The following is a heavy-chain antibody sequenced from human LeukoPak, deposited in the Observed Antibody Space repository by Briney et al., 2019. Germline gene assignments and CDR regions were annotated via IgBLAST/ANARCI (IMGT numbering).Heavy chain of an antibody. CDR1: GGSISSSSYY. J-gene: IGHJ3*02. Sequence: SETLSLTCTVSGGSISSSSYYWGWIRQPPGKGLEWIGSIYYSGSTYYNPSLKSRVTISVDTSKNQFSLKLSSVTAADTAVYYCARGGEVRYFDWLPDAFDIWGQGTMVTVSS. CDR3: ARGGEVRYFDWLPDAFDI. CDR2: IYYSGST. V-gene: IGHV4-39*07. D-gene: IGHD3-9*01.